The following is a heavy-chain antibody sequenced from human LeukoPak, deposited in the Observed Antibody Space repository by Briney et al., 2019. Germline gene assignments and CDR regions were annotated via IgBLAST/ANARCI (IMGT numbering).Heavy chain of an antibody. V-gene: IGHV1-69*04. CDR1: GGTFSSYA. CDR2: IIPILGIA. CDR3: ARDSGIAAAGHTYDY. Sequence: SVKVSCKASGGTFSSYAISWVRQAPGQGLEWMGRIIPILGIANYAQKFQGRVTITADKSTGTAYMELSSLRSEDTAVYYCARDSGIAAAGHTYDYWGQGTLVTVSS. D-gene: IGHD6-13*01. J-gene: IGHJ4*02.